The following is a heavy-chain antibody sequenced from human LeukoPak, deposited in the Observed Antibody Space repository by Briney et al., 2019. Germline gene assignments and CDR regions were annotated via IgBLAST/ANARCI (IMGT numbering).Heavy chain of an antibody. CDR3: AKDNGITGTIAEYFQH. Sequence: PGGSLRLSCAASGFTFSSYGMHWVRQAPGKGLEWVAFIRYDGSNKYYADSVKGRFTISRDNSKNTLYLQMNSLRAEDTAVYYCAKDNGITGTIAEYFQHWGQGTLVTVSS. CDR2: IRYDGSNK. J-gene: IGHJ1*01. D-gene: IGHD1-20*01. CDR1: GFTFSSYG. V-gene: IGHV3-30*02.